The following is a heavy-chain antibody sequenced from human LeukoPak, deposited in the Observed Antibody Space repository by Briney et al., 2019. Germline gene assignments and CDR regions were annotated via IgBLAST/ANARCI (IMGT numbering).Heavy chain of an antibody. D-gene: IGHD1-26*01. CDR3: ARAALVGATTISFDP. CDR1: GGSISKYY. Sequence: LSETLSLTCTVSGGSISKYYWSWIRQPAGKGLEWIGRIYTSGSTNYNPSLKSRVTMSVDTSKNQFSLNLTSVTAADTAVYYCARAALVGATTISFDPWGQGTLVSVSS. V-gene: IGHV4-4*07. CDR2: IYTSGST. J-gene: IGHJ5*02.